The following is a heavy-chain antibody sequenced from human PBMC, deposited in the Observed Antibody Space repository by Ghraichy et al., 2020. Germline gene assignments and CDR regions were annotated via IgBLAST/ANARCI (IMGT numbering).Heavy chain of an antibody. D-gene: IGHD5-18*01. Sequence: ASVKVSCKASGYTFTGYYMHWVRQAPGQGLEWMGWINPNSGGTNYAQKFQGWVTMTRDTSISTAYMGLSRLRSDDTAVYYCARDRGYSYGRPGYFDYWGQGTLVTVSS. J-gene: IGHJ4*02. CDR2: INPNSGGT. CDR1: GYTFTGYY. CDR3: ARDRGYSYGRPGYFDY. V-gene: IGHV1-2*04.